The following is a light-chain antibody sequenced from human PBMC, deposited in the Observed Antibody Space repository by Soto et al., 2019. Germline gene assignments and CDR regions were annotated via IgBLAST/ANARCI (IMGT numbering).Light chain of an antibody. V-gene: IGKV2-28*01. CDR1: QSLIYSNGYNY. Sequence: IVLTQSPLSLSVTLGQPASISCRSSQSLIYSNGYNYLDWYLQKPGQSPQLLIYLGSNRASGVPDRFSGSGSGTDFTLKISRVEAEDVGVYYCMQALQAPLTFGQGTKVDIK. J-gene: IGKJ1*01. CDR3: MQALQAPLT. CDR2: LGS.